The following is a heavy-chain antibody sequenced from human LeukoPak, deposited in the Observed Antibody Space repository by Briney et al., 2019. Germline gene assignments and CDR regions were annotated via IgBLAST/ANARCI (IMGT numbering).Heavy chain of an antibody. D-gene: IGHD6-19*01. CDR1: GGSISSYY. CDR2: IYYSGST. J-gene: IGHJ6*02. CDR3: ARHEGVAGGRDYYYYGLDV. V-gene: IGHV4-59*08. Sequence: SETLSLTCTVSGGSISSYYWSWIRQPPGKGLEWIGYIYYSGSTNYNPSRTSRVTISVDTSRNQFSLKLNSVTAADTAVYYCARHEGVAGGRDYYYYGLDVWGQGTTVTVSS.